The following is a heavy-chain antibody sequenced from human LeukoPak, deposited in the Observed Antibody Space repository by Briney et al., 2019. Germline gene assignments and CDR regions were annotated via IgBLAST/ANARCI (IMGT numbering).Heavy chain of an antibody. V-gene: IGHV3-23*01. CDR3: AKDYDSSGYYILDY. Sequence: GVSLRLSCAASGFTFSIYAMSWVRQAPGKGLQWVSGISGSGETAYYADSVKGRFTIFRDNSKNTLYLQMNSLRAEDTAVYYCAKDYDSSGYYILDYWGQGTLVTVSS. CDR1: GFTFSIYA. CDR2: ISGSGETA. J-gene: IGHJ4*02. D-gene: IGHD3-22*01.